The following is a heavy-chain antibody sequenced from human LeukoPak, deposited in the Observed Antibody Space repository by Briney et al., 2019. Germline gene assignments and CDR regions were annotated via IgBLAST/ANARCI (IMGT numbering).Heavy chain of an antibody. V-gene: IGHV4-39*07. J-gene: IGHJ5*02. CDR3: ARGRIQLWYNWFDP. Sequence: SETLSLTCTVSGGSISSSSYHWSWIRQPPGKGLEWIGEINHSGSTNYNPSLKSRVTISVDTSKNQFSLKLSSVTAADTAVYYCARGRIQLWYNWFDPWGQGTLVTVSS. CDR1: GGSISSSSYH. CDR2: INHSGST. D-gene: IGHD5-18*01.